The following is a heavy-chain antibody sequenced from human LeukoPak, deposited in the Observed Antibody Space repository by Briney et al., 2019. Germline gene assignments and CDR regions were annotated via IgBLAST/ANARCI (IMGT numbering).Heavy chain of an antibody. CDR1: GYSFTNYW. CDR3: AKSSPRGYGAFDI. D-gene: IGHD2-15*01. CDR2: IYPGDSDTIT. J-gene: IGHJ3*02. Sequence: GESLKISCKGSGYSFTNYWIGWVRQMPGKGLEWMGIIYPGDSDTITRDSPSFQGQVTISADKSISTAFLQWSSLKASDTAMYYCAKSSPRGYGAFDIWGQGTMVTFSS. V-gene: IGHV5-51*01.